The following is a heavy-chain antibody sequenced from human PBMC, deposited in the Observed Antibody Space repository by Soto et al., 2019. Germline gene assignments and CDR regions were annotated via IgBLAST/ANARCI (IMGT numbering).Heavy chain of an antibody. V-gene: IGHV3-53*01. D-gene: IGHD4-17*01. CDR2: IFGDGNT. CDR3: AGDCNGDKYFDY. CDR1: EFNVTNGH. J-gene: IGHJ4*02. Sequence: ELQLVESGGGLIQPGGSLRLACAASEFNVTNGHMNWVRQAPGKGLEWVSVIFGDGNTKYGDSVKGRFTISRDTSKNTVYLQMNSLRAEDTAVYYCAGDCNGDKYFDYWDQGTLVTVSS.